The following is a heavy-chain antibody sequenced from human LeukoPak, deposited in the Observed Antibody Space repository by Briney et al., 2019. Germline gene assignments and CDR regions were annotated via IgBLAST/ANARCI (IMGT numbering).Heavy chain of an antibody. V-gene: IGHV1-69*05. D-gene: IGHD3-16*01. CDR1: GGTFSRYA. Sequence: SVKVSCKASGGTFSRYAISWVRQATGQGLEWMGGIIPIFGTANYAQKFQGRVTITTDESTSTAYMELSSLRSEDTAVYYCARGGSSTRWYYYMDVWGKGTTVTVSS. CDR2: IIPIFGTA. CDR3: ARGGSSTRWYYYMDV. J-gene: IGHJ6*03.